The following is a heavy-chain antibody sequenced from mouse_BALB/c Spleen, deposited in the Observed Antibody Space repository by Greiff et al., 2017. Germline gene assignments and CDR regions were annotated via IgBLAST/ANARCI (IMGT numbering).Heavy chain of an antibody. Sequence: EVKLMESGPGLVKPSQSLSLTCTVTGYSITSDYAWNWIRQFPGNKLEWMGYISYSGSSSYNPSLKSRISITRDTSKNQFFLQLNSVTTEDTATYYCAIEYGNYYFDYWGQGTTLTVSS. CDR3: AIEYGNYYFDY. D-gene: IGHD2-10*02. CDR1: GYSITSDYA. V-gene: IGHV3-2*02. CDR2: ISYSGSS. J-gene: IGHJ2*01.